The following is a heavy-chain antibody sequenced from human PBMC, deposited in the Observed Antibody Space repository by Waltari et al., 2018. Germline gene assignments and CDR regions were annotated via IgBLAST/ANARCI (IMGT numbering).Heavy chain of an antibody. CDR3: ARRHDYGINWFDP. D-gene: IGHD4-17*01. Sequence: QVQLVQSGAEVKKPGASVKVSCKASGYTFTSYDINWVRQATGQGLEWMGWMNPNIGNTGDAQKFQGRVTITRNTSISTAYMELSSLRSEDTAVYYCARRHDYGINWFDPWGQGTLVTVSS. V-gene: IGHV1-8*03. CDR2: MNPNIGNT. CDR1: GYTFTSYD. J-gene: IGHJ5*02.